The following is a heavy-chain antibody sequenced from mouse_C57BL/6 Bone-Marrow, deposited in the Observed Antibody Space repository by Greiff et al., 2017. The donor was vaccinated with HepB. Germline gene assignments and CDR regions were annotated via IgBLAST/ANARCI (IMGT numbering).Heavy chain of an antibody. V-gene: IGHV1-82*01. D-gene: IGHD1-1*01. J-gene: IGHJ2*01. Sequence: QVTLKESGPELVKPGASVKISCKASGYAFSSSWMNWVKQRPGKGLEWIGRIYPGDGDTNYNGKFKGKATLTADKSSSTAYMQLSSLTSEDSAVYFCARPDYYGSSYVGFDYWGQGTTLTVSS. CDR1: GYAFSSSW. CDR3: ARPDYYGSSYVGFDY. CDR2: IYPGDGDT.